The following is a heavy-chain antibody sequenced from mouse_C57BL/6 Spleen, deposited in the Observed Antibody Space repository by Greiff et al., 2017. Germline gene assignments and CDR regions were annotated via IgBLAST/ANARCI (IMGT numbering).Heavy chain of an antibody. Sequence: QVQLQQPGAELVMPGASVKLSCKASGYNFTSYWMHWVKQRPGQGLEWIGEIDPSDSYTNYNQKFKGKSTLTVDKSSSTAYMQLSSLTSEDSAVYYCAKTDGTWFAYWGQGTLVTVSA. CDR1: GYNFTSYW. CDR2: IDPSDSYT. V-gene: IGHV1-69*01. CDR3: AKTDGTWFAY. J-gene: IGHJ3*01.